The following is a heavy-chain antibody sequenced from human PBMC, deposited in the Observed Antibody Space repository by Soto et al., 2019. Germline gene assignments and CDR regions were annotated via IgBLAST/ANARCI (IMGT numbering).Heavy chain of an antibody. D-gene: IGHD7-27*01. V-gene: IGHV3-48*04. Sequence: GGSLRLSCAASGFTFSSYSMNWVRQAPGKGLEWVSYISSSSSTIYYADSVKGRFTISRDNDKNSLYLQMNSLRAEDTAVYYCASENWGASHYFDYWGQGTLVTVSS. CDR2: ISSSSSTI. J-gene: IGHJ4*02. CDR3: ASENWGASHYFDY. CDR1: GFTFSSYS.